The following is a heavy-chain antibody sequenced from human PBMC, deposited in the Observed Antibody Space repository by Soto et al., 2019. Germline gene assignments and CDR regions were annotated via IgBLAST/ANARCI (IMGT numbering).Heavy chain of an antibody. D-gene: IGHD2-15*01. CDR3: ARDSRRCSGGSFYDRDAFDI. V-gene: IGHV4-31*03. J-gene: IGHJ3*02. CDR2: IYYSGSN. CDR1: GGALSSGGYY. Sequence: QVQLQESGPGLVKPSQTLSLTGTVYGGALSSGGYYWRWIRQHPGKGLEWIGYIYYSGSNYYNPSLKSRVTISLDTSKNQFSLKLSSVTAADTAVYYCARDSRRCSGGSFYDRDAFDIWCEGTMVTVSS.